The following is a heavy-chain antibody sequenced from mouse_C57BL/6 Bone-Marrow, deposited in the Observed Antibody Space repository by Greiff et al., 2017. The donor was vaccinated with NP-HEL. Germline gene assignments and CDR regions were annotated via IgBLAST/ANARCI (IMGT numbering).Heavy chain of an antibody. J-gene: IGHJ4*01. V-gene: IGHV3-8*01. CDR2: ISYSGST. Sequence: EVQRVESGPGLAKPSQTLSLTCSVTGYSITSDYWNWIRKFPGNKLEYMGYISYSGSTYYNPSLKSRISITRDTSKNQYYLQLNSVTTEDTATYYCASQIYYYGSRDAMDYWGQGTSVTVSS. CDR1: GYSITSDY. D-gene: IGHD1-1*01. CDR3: ASQIYYYGSRDAMDY.